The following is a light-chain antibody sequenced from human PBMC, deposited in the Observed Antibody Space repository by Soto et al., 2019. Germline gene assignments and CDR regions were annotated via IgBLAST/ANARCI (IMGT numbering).Light chain of an antibody. CDR3: SSYTTSSSYV. J-gene: IGLJ1*01. CDR1: SSDVGSYNL. V-gene: IGLV2-14*02. CDR2: EGT. Sequence: QSALTHPASVSGSPGQSITIPCTGTSSDVGSYNLVSWFQQHPGKVPKLIIYEGTKRPSGVSDRFSGSKSGNTASLTISGLQAEEEADYYCSSYTTSSSYVFGTGTKVTVL.